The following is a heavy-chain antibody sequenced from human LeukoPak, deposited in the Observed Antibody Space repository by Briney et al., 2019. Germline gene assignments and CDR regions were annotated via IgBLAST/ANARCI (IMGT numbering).Heavy chain of an antibody. CDR2: INPSGGST. J-gene: IGHJ6*02. D-gene: IGHD3-10*01. CDR1: GYTFTSYY. Sequence: ASVKVSCKASGYTFTSYYMHWVRQAPGQGLEWMGIINPSGGSTSYAQKFQGRVTMTRDTSTSTVYMELSSLRSEDTAVYYCARDSSTMVRGGHDYYCGMDVWGQGTTVTVSS. V-gene: IGHV1-46*01. CDR3: ARDSSTMVRGGHDYYCGMDV.